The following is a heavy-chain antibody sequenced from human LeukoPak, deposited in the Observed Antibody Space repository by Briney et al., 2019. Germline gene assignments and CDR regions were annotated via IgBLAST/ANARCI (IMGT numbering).Heavy chain of an antibody. D-gene: IGHD6-19*01. CDR3: AKDWGSSDWYNWFDP. CDR1: GFIFSEYW. V-gene: IGHV3-30*18. J-gene: IGHJ5*02. Sequence: GGSLRLSCVASGFIFSEYWMHWVRQAPGKGLEWVAMISHDGGSEHYGDSVKGRLTISRDNSKNTLYLQMNSLRVEDTAVYYCAKDWGSSDWYNWFDPWGQGTLVTVSS. CDR2: ISHDGGSE.